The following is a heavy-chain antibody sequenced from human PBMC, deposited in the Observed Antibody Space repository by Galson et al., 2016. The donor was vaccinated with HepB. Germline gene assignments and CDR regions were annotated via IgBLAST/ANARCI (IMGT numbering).Heavy chain of an antibody. Sequence: SLRLSCAASGFTSDDYAMHWVRHSPGKGLEWVAAMNWISGNDFYAQSVKGRFTISRDSTKNSQYLQMNSLRPEDTAIYYCVKVGSAIAVTGYLDNWGQGTLVTVSS. V-gene: IGHV3-9*02. D-gene: IGHD6-19*01. J-gene: IGHJ4*02. CDR2: MNWISGND. CDR1: GFTSDDYA. CDR3: VKVGSAIAVTGYLDN.